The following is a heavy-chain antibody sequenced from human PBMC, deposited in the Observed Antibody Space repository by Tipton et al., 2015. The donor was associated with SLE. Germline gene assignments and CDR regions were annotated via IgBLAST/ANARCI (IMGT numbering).Heavy chain of an antibody. CDR2: INHSGST. J-gene: IGHJ3*02. V-gene: IGHV4-34*01. D-gene: IGHD3-10*01. Sequence: TLSLTCAVYGGSFSGYYWSWIRQPPGKGLEWIGEINHSGSTNYNPSLKSRVTISVDTSKNQFSLKLSSVTAADTAVYYCARGAQITMAPDAFDIWGQGTMVTVSS. CDR1: GGSFSGYY. CDR3: ARGAQITMAPDAFDI.